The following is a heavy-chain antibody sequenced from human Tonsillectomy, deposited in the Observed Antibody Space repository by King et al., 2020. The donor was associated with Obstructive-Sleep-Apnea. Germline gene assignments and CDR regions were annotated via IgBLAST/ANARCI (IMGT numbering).Heavy chain of an antibody. D-gene: IGHD6-19*01. CDR2: ISWKSGII. V-gene: IGHV3-9*01. CDR3: AKASAAVAGLGYFDL. Sequence: VQLVESGGGLVQPGRSLRLSCAASGFHFDYYAMHWVRHAPGKGLECDSGISWKSGIIGYSDSVKGRLTISRDNAKNSLYLQMNSLRPEDTALYYCAKASAAVAGLGYFDLWGRGTLVTVSS. CDR1: GFHFDYYA. J-gene: IGHJ2*01.